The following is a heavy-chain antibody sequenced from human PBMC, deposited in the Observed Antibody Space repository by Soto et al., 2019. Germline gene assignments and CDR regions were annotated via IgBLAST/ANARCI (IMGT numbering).Heavy chain of an antibody. V-gene: IGHV1-18*01. CDR3: TAKDILIPRNAFDI. J-gene: IGHJ3*02. Sequence: GQGLEWMGWISAYNGNTNYAQKLQGRVTMTTDTSTSTAYMELRSLRSDDTAVYYCTAKDILIPRNAFDIWGQGTMGTVSS. D-gene: IGHD3-9*01. CDR2: ISAYNGNT.